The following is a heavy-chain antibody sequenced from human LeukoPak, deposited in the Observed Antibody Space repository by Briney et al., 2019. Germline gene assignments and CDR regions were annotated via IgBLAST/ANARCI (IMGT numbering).Heavy chain of an antibody. Sequence: PGGSLRLSCAASGFTFSSYNMNWVRQAPGKGLEWVANIKQDGSEKYYVDSVKGRFTISRDNAKSSLYLQMNSLRAEDTAVYYCARGVIVVVVAATLLDYWGQGTLVTVSS. CDR1: GFTFSSYN. CDR2: IKQDGSEK. J-gene: IGHJ4*02. D-gene: IGHD2-15*01. V-gene: IGHV3-7*01. CDR3: ARGVIVVVVAATLLDY.